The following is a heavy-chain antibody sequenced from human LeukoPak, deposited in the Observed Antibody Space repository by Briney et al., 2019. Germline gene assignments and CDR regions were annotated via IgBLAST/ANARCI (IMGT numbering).Heavy chain of an antibody. Sequence: GGSLRLSCAASGFTFSSYWMSWVRQAPGKGLEWVGNIKQDGSEKYYVDSVKGRCTISRDNAKNSLYLQMNSMRVEDTAVYYCARERASGSYEKAPPFDHWGQGTLVTVSS. CDR1: GFTFSSYW. CDR3: ARERASGSYEKAPPFDH. D-gene: IGHD3-10*01. V-gene: IGHV3-7*01. J-gene: IGHJ4*02. CDR2: IKQDGSEK.